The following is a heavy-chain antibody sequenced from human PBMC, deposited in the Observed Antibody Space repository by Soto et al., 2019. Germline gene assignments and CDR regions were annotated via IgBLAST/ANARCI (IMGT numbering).Heavy chain of an antibody. J-gene: IGHJ5*02. D-gene: IGHD2-15*01. CDR1: GGTFSSYA. CDR2: IIPIFGTA. CDR3: ARDRGWLDP. Sequence: GASVKVSCKASGGTFSSYAIRWVRQAPGQGLEWMGGIIPIFGTANYAQKFKGRVTITADKSTSTAYMERSSLRSEDTAVYDCARDRGWLDPWGQGTLVTVSS. V-gene: IGHV1-69*06.